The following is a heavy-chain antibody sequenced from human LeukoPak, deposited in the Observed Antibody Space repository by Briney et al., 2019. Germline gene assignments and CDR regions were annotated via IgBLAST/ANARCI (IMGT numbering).Heavy chain of an antibody. CDR3: ASGYGDYSPDY. Sequence: PSETLSLTCTVSGGSLSSSSYYWGWIRQPPGKGLEWIGSIYYSGSTYYNPSLKSRVTISVDTSKNQFSLKLSSVTAADTAVYYCASGYGDYSPDYWGQGTLVTVSS. V-gene: IGHV4-39*07. D-gene: IGHD4-17*01. CDR1: GGSLSSSSYY. CDR2: IYYSGST. J-gene: IGHJ4*02.